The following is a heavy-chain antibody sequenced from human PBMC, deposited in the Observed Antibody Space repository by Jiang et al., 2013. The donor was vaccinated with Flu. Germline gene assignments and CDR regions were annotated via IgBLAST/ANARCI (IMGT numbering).Heavy chain of an antibody. D-gene: IGHD3-10*01. J-gene: IGHJ2*01. CDR3: AREDLLPITMVRGGQQRYFDL. V-gene: IGHV4-59*01. Sequence: IRQPPGKGLEWIGYIYYSGSTNYNPSLKSRVTISVDTSKNQFSLKLSSVTAADTAVYYCAREDLLPITMVRGGQQRYFDLWGRGTLVTVSS. CDR2: IYYSGST.